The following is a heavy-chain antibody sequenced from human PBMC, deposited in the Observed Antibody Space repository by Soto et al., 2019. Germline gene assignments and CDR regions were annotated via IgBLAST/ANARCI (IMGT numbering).Heavy chain of an antibody. Sequence: QVQLVQSGAEVKKPGASVKVSCEASGYTFTGYFIHWVRQAPGQGLEWMGWINPNSGGTNSAQKFQGWVTMTTDTSITTAYMELRRLRSDDTAIYYCASGSRITGTTPLDYWGQGTLITVSS. CDR3: ASGSRITGTTPLDY. CDR1: GYTFTGYF. V-gene: IGHV1-2*04. CDR2: INPNSGGT. D-gene: IGHD1-7*01. J-gene: IGHJ4*02.